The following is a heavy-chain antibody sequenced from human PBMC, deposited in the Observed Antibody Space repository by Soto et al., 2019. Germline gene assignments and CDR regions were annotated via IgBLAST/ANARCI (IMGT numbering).Heavy chain of an antibody. D-gene: IGHD4-17*01. J-gene: IGHJ4*02. Sequence: QVQLVESGGGLVKPGGSLRLSCAASGFTFSDYYMSWIRQAPGKGLEWVSYISSSGSTIYYADSVKGRFTISRDNAKKSLYLQLNSLRAEATAVYYCARVGAEEDYGDYGYYFDYWGQGTLVTVSS. CDR1: GFTFSDYY. CDR2: ISSSGSTI. V-gene: IGHV3-11*01. CDR3: ARVGAEEDYGDYGYYFDY.